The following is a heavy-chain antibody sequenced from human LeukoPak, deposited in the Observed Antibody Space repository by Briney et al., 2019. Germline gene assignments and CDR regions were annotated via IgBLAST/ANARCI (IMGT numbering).Heavy chain of an antibody. Sequence: GGFLRLSCAASGFTFSGYSMNWVRQAPGKGLEWVSAISGSGGSTYYADSVKGRFTISRDNSKNTLYLQMNSLRAEDTAVYYCAKSRQLVRISIDYWGQGTLVTVSS. J-gene: IGHJ4*02. V-gene: IGHV3-23*01. D-gene: IGHD6-6*01. CDR3: AKSRQLVRISIDY. CDR2: ISGSGGST. CDR1: GFTFSGYS.